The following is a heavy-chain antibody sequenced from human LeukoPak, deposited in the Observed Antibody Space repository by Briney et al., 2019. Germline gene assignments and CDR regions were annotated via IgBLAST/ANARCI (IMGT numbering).Heavy chain of an antibody. CDR2: IKQDGSEK. CDR1: GFTFSSYW. Sequence: GGSLRLSCAASGFTFSSYWMSWVRQAPGKGLEWVANIKQDGSEKYYVDSVKGRFTISRDNAKNSLYLQMNSLRAEDTAVYYCARGRITIFGVVTTWDYWGQGTLVTVSS. CDR3: ARGRITIFGVVTTWDY. J-gene: IGHJ4*02. D-gene: IGHD3-3*01. V-gene: IGHV3-7*01.